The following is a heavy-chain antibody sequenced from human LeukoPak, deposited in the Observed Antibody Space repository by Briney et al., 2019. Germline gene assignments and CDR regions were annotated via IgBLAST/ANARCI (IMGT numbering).Heavy chain of an antibody. CDR1: GYSFTSYW. CDR3: ARRVAGKGNWFDP. D-gene: IGHD6-19*01. V-gene: IGHV5-10-1*01. CDR2: IDPSDSYT. J-gene: IGHJ5*02. Sequence: GESLKISCKGSGYSFTSYWISWVRQMPGKGLEWMGRIDPSDSYTNYSPSFQGHATISADKSISTAYLQWSSLKASDTAMYYCARRVAGKGNWFDPWGQGTLVTVSS.